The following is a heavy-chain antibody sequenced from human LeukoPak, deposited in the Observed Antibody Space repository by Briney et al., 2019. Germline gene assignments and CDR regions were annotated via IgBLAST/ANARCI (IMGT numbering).Heavy chain of an antibody. CDR3: ARSHSNRGSDNWFDP. D-gene: IGHD4-11*01. CDR1: GGSISSYY. CDR2: IYYSGST. J-gene: IGHJ5*02. V-gene: IGHV4-59*01. Sequence: PSETLSLTCTVPGGSISSYYWSWIRQPPGKGLEWIGYIYYSGSTNYTPSLKSRVTISVDTSKNQFSLKLSSVTAADTAVYYCARSHSNRGSDNWFDPWGQGTLVTVSS.